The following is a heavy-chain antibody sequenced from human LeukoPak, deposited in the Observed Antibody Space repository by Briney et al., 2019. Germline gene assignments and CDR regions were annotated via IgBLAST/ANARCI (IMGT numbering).Heavy chain of an antibody. Sequence: SQTLSLTCAISGDSVSSNTAAWNWIRQSPSRGLEWLGRTYYRSKWYKDYAVFVKSQITINPDTSKNQFSLQLNSVTPEDTAVYYCARVSDFSGWFDYWGQGTLVTVSS. V-gene: IGHV6-1*01. J-gene: IGHJ4*02. CDR1: GDSVSSNTAA. D-gene: IGHD6-19*01. CDR3: ARVSDFSGWFDY. CDR2: TYYRSKWYK.